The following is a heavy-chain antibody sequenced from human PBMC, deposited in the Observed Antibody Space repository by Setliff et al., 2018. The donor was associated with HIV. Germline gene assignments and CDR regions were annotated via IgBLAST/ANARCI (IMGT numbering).Heavy chain of an antibody. CDR1: GGTFSSYG. Sequence: SVKVSCKASGGTFSSYGISWVRQAPGQGLEWMGGIIPMFGTGFYAQKFRDRVTITTDENRSTAYMELNSLRPEDTGVFYCARVGHSSSYHYYGMNVWGQGTTVTVSS. D-gene: IGHD6-13*01. J-gene: IGHJ6*02. V-gene: IGHV1-69*05. CDR3: ARVGHSSSYHYYGMNV. CDR2: IIPMFGTG.